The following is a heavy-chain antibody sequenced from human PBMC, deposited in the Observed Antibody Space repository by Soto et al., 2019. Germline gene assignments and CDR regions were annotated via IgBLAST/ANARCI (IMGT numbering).Heavy chain of an antibody. V-gene: IGHV4-31*03. CDR2: IYYSGST. J-gene: IGHJ6*03. Sequence: SETLSLTCTVSGGSISNGGYYWSWIRQHPGKGLEWIGYIYYSGSTYYNPSLKSRVTISVDTSKNQFSLKLSSVTAADTAVYYCARDQLGYCSGGSCYYYYMDVWGKGTTVTVSS. D-gene: IGHD2-15*01. CDR3: ARDQLGYCSGGSCYYYYMDV. CDR1: GGSISNGGYY.